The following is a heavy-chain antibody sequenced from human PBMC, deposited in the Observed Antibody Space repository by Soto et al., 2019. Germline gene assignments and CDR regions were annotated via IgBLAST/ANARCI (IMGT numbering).Heavy chain of an antibody. J-gene: IGHJ6*02. CDR2: INRSDGAI. D-gene: IGHD4-17*01. CDR3: ATESTVTTNYQYGLDV. Sequence: QVQLVESGGGLVKPGGSLRLSCVGSGITFSDSDMSWIRQAPGKGLEWVSYINRSDGAIYYADSVRGRFTFSGDTGTNSIHLQMNSLKAEDTAVYYCATESTVTTNYQYGLDVWGQGTTVIVSS. V-gene: IGHV3-11*01. CDR1: GITFSDSD.